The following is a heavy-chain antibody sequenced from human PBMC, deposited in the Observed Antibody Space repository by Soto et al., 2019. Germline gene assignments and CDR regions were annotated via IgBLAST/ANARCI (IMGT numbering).Heavy chain of an antibody. J-gene: IGHJ6*02. CDR1: GGSFSGYY. D-gene: IGHD3-16*02. CDR3: ARKGGMITFGGVIVASPYYYYGMDV. CDR2: INHSGST. Sequence: SETLSLTCAVYGGSFSGYYWSWIRQPPGKGLEWIGEINHSGSTNYNPSLKSRVTISVDTSKNQFSLKLSSVTAADAAVYYCARKGGMITFGGVIVASPYYYYGMDVWGQGTTVTVSS. V-gene: IGHV4-34*01.